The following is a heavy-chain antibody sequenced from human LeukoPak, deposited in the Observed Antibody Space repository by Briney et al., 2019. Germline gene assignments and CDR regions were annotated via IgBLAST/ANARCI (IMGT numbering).Heavy chain of an antibody. CDR3: ARTITIFAFDP. J-gene: IGHJ5*02. CDR1: GGSFSSGGYY. V-gene: IGHV4-31*03. D-gene: IGHD3-3*01. CDR2: IYYSGST. Sequence: SETLSLTCTVSGGSFSSGGYYWSWIRQHPGKGLEWIGYIYYSGSTYYNPSLKSRVTISVDTSKNQFSLKLSSVTAADTAVYYCARTITIFAFDPWGQGTLVTVSS.